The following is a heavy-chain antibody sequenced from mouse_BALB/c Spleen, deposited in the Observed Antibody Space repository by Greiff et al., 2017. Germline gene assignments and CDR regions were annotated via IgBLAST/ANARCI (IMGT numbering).Heavy chain of an antibody. Sequence: EVQGVESGPGLVKPSQSLSLTCTVTGYSITSDYAWNWIRQFPGNKLEWMGYISYSGSTSYNPSLKSRISITRDTSKNQFFLQLNSVTTEDTATYYCAREGSSAWFAYWGQGTLVTVSA. J-gene: IGHJ3*01. CDR3: AREGSSAWFAY. CDR2: ISYSGST. D-gene: IGHD1-1*01. CDR1: GYSITSDYA. V-gene: IGHV3-2*02.